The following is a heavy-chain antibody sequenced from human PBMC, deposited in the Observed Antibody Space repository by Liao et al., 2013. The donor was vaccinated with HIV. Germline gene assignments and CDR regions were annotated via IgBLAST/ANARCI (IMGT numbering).Heavy chain of an antibody. CDR3: ARGRGDYPFYFDS. D-gene: IGHD4-17*01. J-gene: IGHJ4*02. CDR2: IYSSGTT. V-gene: IGHV4-4*07. Sequence: QVQLQESGPGLVKPSETLSLTCAVSGGSISTYYWNWIRQPAGKGLEWIGRIYSSGTTNYNPSLKSRVSLSVDSSKSQFSLKLNSVTAADTAMYYCARGRGDYPFYFDSWGQGTLVTVSS. CDR1: GGSISTYY.